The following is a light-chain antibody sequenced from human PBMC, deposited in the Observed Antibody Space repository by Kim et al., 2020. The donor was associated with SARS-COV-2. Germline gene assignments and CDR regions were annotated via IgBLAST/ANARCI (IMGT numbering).Light chain of an antibody. CDR1: QSISSY. CDR2: AAS. CDR3: QQSYSTPIT. J-gene: IGKJ5*01. Sequence: ASVGDRVTITCRASQSISSYLTWYQQKPGKAPKLLIYAASSLQRGVPSRFSGSGSGTDFTLTISSLQPEDFATYYCQQSYSTPITFGQGTRLEIK. V-gene: IGKV1-39*01.